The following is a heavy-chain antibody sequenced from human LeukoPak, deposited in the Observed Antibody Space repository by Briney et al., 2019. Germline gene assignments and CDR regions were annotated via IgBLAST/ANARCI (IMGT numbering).Heavy chain of an antibody. V-gene: IGHV3-23*01. CDR1: GFTFSSYA. CDR2: ISGSGGST. J-gene: IGHJ6*03. CDR3: AKRIGQWLVPTTDYMDV. D-gene: IGHD6-19*01. Sequence: GGSLRFSCAASGFTFSSYAMSWVRQAPGKGLERVSAISGSGGSTYYADSVKGRFTISRDNSKNTLYLQMNSLRAEDTAVYYCAKRIGQWLVPTTDYMDVWGKGTTVIVSS.